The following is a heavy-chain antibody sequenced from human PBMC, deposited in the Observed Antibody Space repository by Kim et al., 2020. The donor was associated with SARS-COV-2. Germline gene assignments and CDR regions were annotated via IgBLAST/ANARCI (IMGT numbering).Heavy chain of an antibody. J-gene: IGHJ6*02. D-gene: IGHD3-16*01. CDR2: LSSSGSTK. Sequence: GGSLRLSCAVSGFIFSDYYMSWIRQSPGKGLECVSYLSSSGSTKYYADSVKGRFTISRDNTNNSLYLQMNSLRAEDTAVYYCARFLEGGFYGLDVWGQGT. V-gene: IGHV3-11*04. CDR1: GFIFSDYY. CDR3: ARFLEGGFYGLDV.